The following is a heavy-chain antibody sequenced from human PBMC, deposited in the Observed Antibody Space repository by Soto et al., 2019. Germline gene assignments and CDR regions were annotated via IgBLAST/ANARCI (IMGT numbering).Heavy chain of an antibody. Sequence: SETLSLTCSVSGGSISSPSYYWGWIRQPPGKGLEWIGSIYYSGNTYYNPSLKSRVTIFVDTSRNQFSLKVNSVTAADTAVYFCARLPGGTTFRRDYWGQGTLVTVSS. J-gene: IGHJ4*02. CDR2: IYYSGNT. D-gene: IGHD1-1*01. CDR1: GGSISSPSYY. V-gene: IGHV4-39*01. CDR3: ARLPGGTTFRRDY.